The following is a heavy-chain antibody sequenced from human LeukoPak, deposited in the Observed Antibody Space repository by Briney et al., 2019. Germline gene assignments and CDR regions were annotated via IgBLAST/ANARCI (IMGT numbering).Heavy chain of an antibody. J-gene: IGHJ4*02. CDR2: ISYDGSNK. D-gene: IGHD3-22*01. Sequence: PRGSLRLSCAAAGFTFSTYAMHWVRQAPGKGLEWVAVISYDGSNKYYADSVKGRFTISRDNSKNTLYLQMNSLRAEDTAVYYCARERGYYDSSGYYDGGFDYWGQGTLVTVSS. V-gene: IGHV3-30*04. CDR3: ARERGYYDSSGYYDGGFDY. CDR1: GFTFSTYA.